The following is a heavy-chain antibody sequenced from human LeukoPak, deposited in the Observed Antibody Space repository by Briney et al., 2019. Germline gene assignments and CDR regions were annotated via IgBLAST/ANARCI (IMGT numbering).Heavy chain of an antibody. V-gene: IGHV3-48*03. CDR1: GFTFSSYE. J-gene: IGHJ5*02. Sequence: PGGSLRLSCAASGFTFSSYEMNWVRQAPGQGLEWVSYISSSGSTIYYADSVKGRFTISRDNSKNTLYLQMNSLRAEDTAVYYCAKEYDLIAVAYLFDPWGQGTLVTVSS. CDR2: ISSSGSTI. CDR3: AKEYDLIAVAYLFDP. D-gene: IGHD6-19*01.